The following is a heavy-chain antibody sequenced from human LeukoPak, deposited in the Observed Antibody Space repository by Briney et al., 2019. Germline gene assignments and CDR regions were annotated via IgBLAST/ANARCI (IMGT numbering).Heavy chain of an antibody. J-gene: IGHJ5*02. Sequence: KPSETLSLTCTVSGGSISTYYWNWIRQPPGKGLECIGRIHYSGSTKYYPSLESRVTISLDTSKIQFSLYLNSVTAADTAVYFCARRRVEMLAIRESTWFDPWGQGSQVTVSS. D-gene: IGHD5-24*01. CDR1: GGSISTYY. CDR3: ARRRVEMLAIRESTWFDP. V-gene: IGHV4-59*08. CDR2: IHYSGST.